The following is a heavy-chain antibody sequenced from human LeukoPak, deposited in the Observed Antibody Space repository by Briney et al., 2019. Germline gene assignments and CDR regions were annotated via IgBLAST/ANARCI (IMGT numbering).Heavy chain of an antibody. J-gene: IGHJ6*03. CDR3: ARAASWSPIGDPYYYMDV. V-gene: IGHV1-8*01. Sequence: GASVKVSCKASGYTFNSYDINWVRQATGQGLEWMGWMNPNSGNTGYAQRFQGGVTMTRNTSISTAYVELSSLRSVDTAVYYCARAASWSPIGDPYYYMDVWGKGTTVTISS. D-gene: IGHD6-13*01. CDR1: GYTFNSYD. CDR2: MNPNSGNT.